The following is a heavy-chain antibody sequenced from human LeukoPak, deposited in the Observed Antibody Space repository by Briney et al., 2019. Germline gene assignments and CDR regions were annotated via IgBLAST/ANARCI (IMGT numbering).Heavy chain of an antibody. CDR3: ARDHYYNSSGHTFRH. J-gene: IGHJ1*01. CDR1: GGSINDYY. V-gene: IGHV4-59*01. D-gene: IGHD3-22*01. Sequence: SETLSLTCTVSGGSINDYYWSWIRQPPGKGLEWIGYIYSSGSTNYNPSLKSRVTILVDTSKNQFSLKLTSVTAADTALYYCARDHYYNSSGHTFRHWGQGTLVTVSS. CDR2: IYSSGST.